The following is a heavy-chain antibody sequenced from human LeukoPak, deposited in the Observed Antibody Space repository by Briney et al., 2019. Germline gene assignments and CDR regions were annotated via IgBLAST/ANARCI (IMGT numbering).Heavy chain of an antibody. V-gene: IGHV3-30*04. D-gene: IGHD6-13*01. J-gene: IGHJ4*02. Sequence: GGSLRLSCAASGFTFSSYAMHWVRQAPGKGLEWVAVISYDGSNKYYADSVKGRFTISRDNSKNTLYLQMNSLRAGDTAVYYCAVFKAAAGLDYWGQGTLVTVSS. CDR3: AVFKAAAGLDY. CDR1: GFTFSSYA. CDR2: ISYDGSNK.